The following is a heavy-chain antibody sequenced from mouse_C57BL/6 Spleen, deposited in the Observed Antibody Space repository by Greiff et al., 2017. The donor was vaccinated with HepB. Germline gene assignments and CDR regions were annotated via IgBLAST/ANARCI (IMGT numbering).Heavy chain of an antibody. Sequence: DVKLVESGGGLVKPGGSLKLSCAASGFTFSSYAMSWVRQTPEKRLEWVATISDGGSYTYYPDNVKGRFTISRDNAKNNLYLQMSHLKSEDTAMYYCERDDSDYGAYWGQGTLGTVSA. CDR1: GFTFSSYA. CDR2: ISDGGSYT. V-gene: IGHV5-4*01. J-gene: IGHJ3*01. CDR3: ERDDSDYGAY. D-gene: IGHD2-4*01.